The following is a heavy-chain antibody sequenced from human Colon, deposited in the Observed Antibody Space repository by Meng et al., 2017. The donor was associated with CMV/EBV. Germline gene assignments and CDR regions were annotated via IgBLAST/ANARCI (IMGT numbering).Heavy chain of an antibody. J-gene: IGHJ4*02. Sequence: QVQLVQSGAGVEEPGASLEVSCKTSGYTFNGYFMHWVRQAPGQGLEWMWWINPVTGDTSYAQKFQVRVPMTRDTSISTAYMELSSLRSDDTAVYYCATFGGDFDYWGQGTRVTVSS. D-gene: IGHD3-3*01. V-gene: IGHV1-2*02. CDR3: ATFGGDFDY. CDR2: INPVTGDT. CDR1: GYTFNGYF.